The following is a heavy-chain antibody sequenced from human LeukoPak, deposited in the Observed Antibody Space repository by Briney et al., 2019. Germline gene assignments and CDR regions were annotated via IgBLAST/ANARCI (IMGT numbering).Heavy chain of an antibody. V-gene: IGHV4-59*01. CDR2: IYYSGRS. CDR3: ARTTDRGGFDY. Sequence: PSETLSLTCTVSSVSINSYYWSWVRQPPGKGLEHIGYIYYSGRSHYNPSLKRRVTISVDTYKNQFSLSLSSVTAADTAVYYCARTTDRGGFDYWGQGMLVTVSS. J-gene: IGHJ4*02. CDR1: SVSINSYY. D-gene: IGHD3-10*01.